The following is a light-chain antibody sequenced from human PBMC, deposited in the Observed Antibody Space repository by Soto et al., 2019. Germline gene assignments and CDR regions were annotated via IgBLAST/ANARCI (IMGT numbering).Light chain of an antibody. CDR1: QSVTSGTS. Sequence: EIMLTQSPATLSLSPGERATLSCRASQSVTSGTSLAWYQQKVGQAPRLLIYDASSRAAGIPDRFSGSGSGTDFTLTINRLEPEDFAVYFCQQCGDSPITSGGGTKVETK. J-gene: IGKJ4*01. V-gene: IGKV3-20*01. CDR3: QQCGDSPIT. CDR2: DAS.